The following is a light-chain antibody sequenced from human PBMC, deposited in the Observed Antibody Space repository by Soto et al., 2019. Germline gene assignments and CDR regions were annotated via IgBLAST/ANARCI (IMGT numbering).Light chain of an antibody. Sequence: DSHMTQSPSSLSASVGDRFTITCRASQSISSYLNWYQQKPGKGPKVRIYAASSLQSGVPSRFSGSGSGTAFTLTISSLQTEDFATYYCQQTYSPPPITFGQGTRLEIK. CDR2: AAS. CDR1: QSISSY. J-gene: IGKJ5*01. V-gene: IGKV1-39*01. CDR3: QQTYSPPPIT.